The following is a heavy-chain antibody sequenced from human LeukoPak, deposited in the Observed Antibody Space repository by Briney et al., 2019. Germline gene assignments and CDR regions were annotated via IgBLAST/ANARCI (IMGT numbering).Heavy chain of an antibody. V-gene: IGHV3-30*04. D-gene: IGHD1-14*01. CDR3: AKAVVGTGTFGYMDV. CDR2: ISYDGSNK. J-gene: IGHJ6*03. Sequence: GRSLRLSCAASGFTFSSYAMHWVRQAPGKGLEWVAVISYDGSNKYYADSVKGRFTISRDNSKNTLYLQMNSLRADDTALYYCAKAVVGTGTFGYMDVWGKGTTVTISS. CDR1: GFTFSSYA.